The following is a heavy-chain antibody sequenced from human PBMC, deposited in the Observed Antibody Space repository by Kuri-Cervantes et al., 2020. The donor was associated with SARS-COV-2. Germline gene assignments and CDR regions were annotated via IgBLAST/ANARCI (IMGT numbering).Heavy chain of an antibody. V-gene: IGHV3-64D*08. CDR2: ISSNGGST. J-gene: IGHJ3*02. CDR3: ARDHLPQTYYYDSSGSHAFDI. CDR1: GFTFSSYA. D-gene: IGHD3-22*01. Sequence: GESLKISCSASGFTFSSYAMHWVRQAPGKGLEYVSAISSNGGSTYYADSVKGRFTISRDNSKNTLYIQMSSLRAEDTAVYYCARDHLPQTYYYDSSGSHAFDIWGQGTMVTVSS.